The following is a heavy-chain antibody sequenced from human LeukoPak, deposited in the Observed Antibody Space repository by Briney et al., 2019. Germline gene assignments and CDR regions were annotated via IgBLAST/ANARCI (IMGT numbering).Heavy chain of an antibody. J-gene: IGHJ4*02. CDR3: AIATTGRGAFGS. CDR2: TNEAGGDK. CDR1: GFTFSSYS. Sequence: PGGSLRLSCAASGFTFSSYSMNWVRQAPGKGLECVASTNEAGGDKLYVDSVKGRFTISRDNSKNSLSLQMNSLTAEDTAIYYCAIATTGRGAFGSWGQGTLVSVSS. V-gene: IGHV3-7*01. D-gene: IGHD1-1*01.